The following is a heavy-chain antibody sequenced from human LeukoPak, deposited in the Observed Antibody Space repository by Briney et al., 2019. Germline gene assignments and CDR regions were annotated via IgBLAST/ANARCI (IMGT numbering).Heavy chain of an antibody. CDR1: GSTFSDYY. Sequence: GGSLRLSCAASGSTFSDYYMNWIRQAPGKGLGYVSYISSDSNDIYYADSVKGRFTISRDNAKASLYLQMNSLRAEDTAVYYCARDVIAAGWGQGTLVTVSS. CDR3: ARDVIAAG. CDR2: ISSDSNDI. D-gene: IGHD6-13*01. V-gene: IGHV3-11*05. J-gene: IGHJ1*01.